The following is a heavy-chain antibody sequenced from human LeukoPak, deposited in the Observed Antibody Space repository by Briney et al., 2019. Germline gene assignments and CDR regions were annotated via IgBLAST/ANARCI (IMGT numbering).Heavy chain of an antibody. CDR2: IYYSGST. CDR1: GGSISSYY. Sequence: SETPSLTCTVSGGSISSYYWSWIRQPPGKGLEWIGYIYYSGSTNYNPSLKSRVTISVDTSKNQFSLKLSSVTAADTAVYYCARPTYDSSGYYLDYWGQGTLVTVSS. J-gene: IGHJ4*02. V-gene: IGHV4-59*08. CDR3: ARPTYDSSGYYLDY. D-gene: IGHD3-22*01.